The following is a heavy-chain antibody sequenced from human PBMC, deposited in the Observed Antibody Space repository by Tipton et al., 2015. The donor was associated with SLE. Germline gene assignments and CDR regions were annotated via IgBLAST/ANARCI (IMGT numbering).Heavy chain of an antibody. V-gene: IGHV3-74*01. CDR1: GFTFSDYW. CDR3: ARGRDY. J-gene: IGHJ4*02. Sequence: GSLRLSCAASGFTFSDYWMHWVRQGPGKGLVWVSRIYSDGSSTNYADSVKGRFTISRDNAKNSLFLQMNSLRAEDTAVYYCARGRDYWGQGTLVTVSS. CDR2: IYSDGSST.